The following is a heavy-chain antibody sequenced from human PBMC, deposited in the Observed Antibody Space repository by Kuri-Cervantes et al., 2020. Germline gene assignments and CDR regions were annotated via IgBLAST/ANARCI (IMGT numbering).Heavy chain of an antibody. J-gene: IGHJ4*02. CDR3: ARVGSPVAHLRWIDY. CDR1: GFTFSSYA. Sequence: LSLTCAAPGFTFSSYAMHWVRQAPGKGLEWVAVISYDGSNKYYADSVKGRFTISRDNSKNTLYLQMNSLRAEDTAVYYCARVGSPVAHLRWIDYWGQGTLVTVSS. CDR2: ISYDGSNK. V-gene: IGHV3-30-3*01. D-gene: IGHD6-19*01.